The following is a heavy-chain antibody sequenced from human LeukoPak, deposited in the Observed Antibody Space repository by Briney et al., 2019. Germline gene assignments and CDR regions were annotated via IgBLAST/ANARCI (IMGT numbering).Heavy chain of an antibody. J-gene: IGHJ5*02. CDR3: ARGEYYDSSGYMGFDP. CDR1: GFTFSSYS. V-gene: IGHV3-48*04. D-gene: IGHD3-22*01. Sequence: GGSLRLSCAASGFTFSSYSMNWVRQAPGKGLEWGSYISSSGNTIYYADSVKGRFTVSRDNAKNSLYLQLNSLRAEDTAVYYCARGEYYDSSGYMGFDPWGQGTLVTVSA. CDR2: ISSSGNTI.